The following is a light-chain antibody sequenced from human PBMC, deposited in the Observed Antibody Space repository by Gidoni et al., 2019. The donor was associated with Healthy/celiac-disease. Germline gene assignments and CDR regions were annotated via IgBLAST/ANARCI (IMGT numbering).Light chain of an antibody. V-gene: IGKV1-33*01. CDR2: DAS. CDR3: QPYAHLPFT. CDR1: QDISNY. J-gene: IGKJ5*01. Sequence: DIQMTQSPSALSASVGDRVTITCQASQDISNYLNWYQQKPGKAPKLLIYDASNLDTGVPSRFSGRGSGTAFTFTISSLQADAIAPYYCQPYAHLPFTFGHGTRLEIK.